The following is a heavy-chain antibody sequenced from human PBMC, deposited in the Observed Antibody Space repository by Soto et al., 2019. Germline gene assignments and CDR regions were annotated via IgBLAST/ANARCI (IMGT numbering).Heavy chain of an antibody. CDR1: GGTFSSYT. D-gene: IGHD2-21*02. CDR3: ARDRAVVTATKGENWFDP. V-gene: IGHV1-69*04. CDR2: IIPILGIA. J-gene: IGHJ5*02. Sequence: SVKVSCKASGGTFSSYTISWVRQAPGQGLEWMGRIIPILGIANYAQKFQGRVTITADKSTSTAYMELSSLRSEDTAVYYCARDRAVVTATKGENWFDPWGQGTLVTVSS.